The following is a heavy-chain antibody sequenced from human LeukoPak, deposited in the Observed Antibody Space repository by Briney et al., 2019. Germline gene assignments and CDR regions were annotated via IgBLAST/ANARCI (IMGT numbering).Heavy chain of an antibody. CDR2: ISSNGSTI. CDR3: ASGGYGDFFFGY. CDR1: GFTFSSYS. D-gene: IGHD4-17*01. J-gene: IGHJ4*02. V-gene: IGHV3-48*04. Sequence: GGSLRLSCAASGFTFSSYSMNWVRQAPGKGLEWVSYISSNGSTIYYADSVKGRFTISRDNAKNSLYLQMNSLRAEDTAVYYCASGGYGDFFFGYWGQGTLVTVSS.